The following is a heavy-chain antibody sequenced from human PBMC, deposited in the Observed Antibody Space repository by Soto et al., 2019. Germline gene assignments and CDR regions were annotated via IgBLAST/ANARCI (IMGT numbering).Heavy chain of an antibody. D-gene: IGHD3-22*01. CDR2: ISAYNGNT. CDR1: GFGFTSRG. V-gene: IGHV1-18*01. CDR3: ARDSTYYYDSSGPHRDY. Sequence: GFGFTSRGIMSLGHSPDQGIEWMGWISAYNGNTNYAQKLQGRVTMTTDTSTSTAYMELRSLRSDDTAVYYCARDSTYYYDSSGPHRDYWGQGILVTVHS. J-gene: IGHJ4*02.